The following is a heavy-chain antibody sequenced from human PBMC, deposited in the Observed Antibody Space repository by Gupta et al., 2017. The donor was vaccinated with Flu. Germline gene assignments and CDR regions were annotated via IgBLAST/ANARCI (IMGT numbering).Heavy chain of an antibody. CDR3: ARRRVVDHHYGDT. CDR1: YY. V-gene: IGHV4-39*01. D-gene: IGHD4-17*01. Sequence: YYWAWISQPPMKGLEWIGGMYYSGHTYYSTSLKSRVTLAVDTSKNQFSLKLRSVTAADTAVDFCARRRVVDHHYGDTWGQGTLVTVSS. J-gene: IGHJ5*02. CDR2: MYYSGHT.